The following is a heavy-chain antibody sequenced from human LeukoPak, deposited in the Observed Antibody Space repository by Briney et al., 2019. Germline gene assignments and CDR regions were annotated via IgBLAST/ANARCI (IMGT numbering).Heavy chain of an antibody. CDR1: GYTFTSYG. D-gene: IGHD2-2*01. CDR3: ARVTGCSSTCCYVLGEMDY. CDR2: ISAYNGNT. V-gene: IGHV1-18*01. Sequence: ASVKVSCKASGYTFTSYGISWVRQAPGQGLEWMGWISAYNGNTNYAQKLQGRVTMTTDTSTSTAYMELRSLRSDDTAVYYCARVTGCSSTCCYVLGEMDYWGQGTLVTVSS. J-gene: IGHJ4*02.